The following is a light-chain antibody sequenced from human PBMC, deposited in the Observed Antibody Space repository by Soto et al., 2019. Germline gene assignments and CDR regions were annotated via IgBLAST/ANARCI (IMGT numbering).Light chain of an antibody. CDR1: QSVSSNY. Sequence: EIVMTQSPVTLSVSPGERATLSCRAGQSVSSNYLAWFQQKPGQAPRLLIYGASNRATGIPDRFSGSGSGTDFTLTISRLEPEDFAVYYCQQYGSSGTFGQGTKVDIK. CDR2: GAS. V-gene: IGKV3-20*01. CDR3: QQYGSSGT. J-gene: IGKJ1*01.